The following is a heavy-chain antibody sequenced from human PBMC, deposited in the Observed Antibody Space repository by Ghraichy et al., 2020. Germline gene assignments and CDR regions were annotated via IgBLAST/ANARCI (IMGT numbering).Heavy chain of an antibody. V-gene: IGHV4-39*01. Sequence: SETLSLTCTVSRGFISGGGRSDYWAWIRQPPGKGPEWIGSINYSGTTYYKPSLKSRVTISVDTSKNQFSVKLTSVTAADTAVYYCERRLVAGDGTVFDFWGRGLLVTVSS. J-gene: IGHJ4*02. CDR2: INYSGTT. CDR1: RGFISGGGRSDY. CDR3: ERRLVAGDGTVFDF. D-gene: IGHD2-2*01.